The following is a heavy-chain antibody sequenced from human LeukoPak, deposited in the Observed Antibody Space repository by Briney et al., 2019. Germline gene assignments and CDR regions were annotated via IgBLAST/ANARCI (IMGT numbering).Heavy chain of an antibody. J-gene: IGHJ4*02. CDR2: INHSGST. D-gene: IGHD3-9*01. Sequence: SETLSLTCAVYGGSFSGYYWSWIRQPPGKGLEWIGEINHSGSTNYNPSLKSRVTISVDTSKNQFSLKLSSVTAADTAVYYCARVVDDILTGYPYFDYWGQGTLVTVSS. CDR1: GGSFSGYY. CDR3: ARVVDDILTGYPYFDY. V-gene: IGHV4-34*01.